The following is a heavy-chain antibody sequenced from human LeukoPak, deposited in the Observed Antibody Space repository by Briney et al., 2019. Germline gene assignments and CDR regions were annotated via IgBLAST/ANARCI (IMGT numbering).Heavy chain of an antibody. J-gene: IGHJ6*02. CDR1: GFTFSSYS. V-gene: IGHV3-21*01. CDR3: ARDPGGTPGYYYYGIDV. CDR2: ISSSSSYI. Sequence: GGSLRLSCAASGFTFSSYSMNWVRQAPGKGLEWVSSISSSSSYIYYADSVKGRFTISRDNSNDTVYLQMNSLRAEDTAMYYCARDPGGTPGYYYYGIDVWGQGTTVTVSS. D-gene: IGHD3-22*01.